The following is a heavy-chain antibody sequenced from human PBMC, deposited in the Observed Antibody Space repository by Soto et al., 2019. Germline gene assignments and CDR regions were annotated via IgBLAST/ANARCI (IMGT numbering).Heavy chain of an antibody. CDR1: GFTFSNYI. CDR2: ILHDGNIK. Sequence: QVQLVESGGGVVQPGRSLRLSCAASGFTFSNYIMHWVRQAPGKGLEWVAIILHDGNIKYYADSAKGRFTISRDNSKNTLYRQMNSRRTEDTASYYCGSGDEGGSYSALGDLGQVTLFTVSS. D-gene: IGHD3-10*01. J-gene: IGHJ4*02. CDR3: GSGDEGGSYSALGD. V-gene: IGHV3-30*14.